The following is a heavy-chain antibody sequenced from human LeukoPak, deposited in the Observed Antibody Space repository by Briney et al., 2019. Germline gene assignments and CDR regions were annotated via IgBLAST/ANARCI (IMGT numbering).Heavy chain of an antibody. Sequence: SGGSLRLSCAASGFTFSSYGMSWVRQAPGKGLEWVSAISGSGGSTYYADSVKGRFTISRDNSKNTLYLQMNSLRAEDTAVYYCARSNLGYGDYVYWGQGTLVTVSS. CDR1: GFTFSSYG. J-gene: IGHJ4*02. CDR2: ISGSGGST. CDR3: ARSNLGYGDYVY. D-gene: IGHD4-17*01. V-gene: IGHV3-23*01.